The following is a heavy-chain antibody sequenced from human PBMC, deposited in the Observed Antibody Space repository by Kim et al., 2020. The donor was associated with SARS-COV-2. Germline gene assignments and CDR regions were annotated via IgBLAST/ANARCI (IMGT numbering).Heavy chain of an antibody. CDR3: AREVDTARDSDAFDF. Sequence: SETLSLTCTVSGASITTANYLWGWIRQQPGKGLEWIGYIRHSGTPYYSPSLKSRITISLDRSTNSFSLRLTSVTAADTAVYYCAREVDTARDSDAFDFWGQGTVVTVSS. D-gene: IGHD2-21*02. J-gene: IGHJ3*01. CDR2: IRHSGTP. V-gene: IGHV4-31*03. CDR1: GASITTANYL.